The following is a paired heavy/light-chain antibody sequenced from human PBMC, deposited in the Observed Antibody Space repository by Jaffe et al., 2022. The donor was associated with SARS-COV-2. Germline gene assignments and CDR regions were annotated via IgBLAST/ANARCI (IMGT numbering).Light chain of an antibody. CDR3: QQYDSSMYT. Sequence: EIVLTQSPGTLSLSPGERATLSCRASQSVTNNYLAWYQQKPGQAPRLIIYGASTRATGTPDRFSGSGSGTDFILTITRLEPEDFAVYYCQQYDSSMYTFGQGTKLEIK. J-gene: IGKJ2*01. CDR2: GAS. V-gene: IGKV3-20*01. CDR1: QSVTNNY.
Heavy chain of an antibody. CDR1: GFSFSNYA. Sequence: EVQLLESGGGLVQPGGSLRLSCVASGFSFSNYAMGWVRQAPGKGLEWVSSISISGGSAHYADSVKGRFTISRDSSKNTLFLQMNSLRADDTAVFYCAKLLLGGLWSGYFDFWGRGTLVTVSS. CDR2: ISISGGSA. CDR3: AKLLLGGLWSGYFDF. J-gene: IGHJ5*01. D-gene: IGHD3-3*01. V-gene: IGHV3-23*01.